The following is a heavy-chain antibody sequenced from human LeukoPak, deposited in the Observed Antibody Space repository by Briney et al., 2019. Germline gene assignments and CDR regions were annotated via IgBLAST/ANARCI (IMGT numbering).Heavy chain of an antibody. V-gene: IGHV1-8*03. CDR3: ARGRVWQQLRWFDP. D-gene: IGHD6-13*01. CDR1: GYTFTSYD. Sequence: GAPVKVSCKASGYTFTSYDINWVRQATGQGLEWMGWMNPNSGNTGYAQRFQGRVTITRNTSISTAYMELSSLRSEDTAVYYCARGRVWQQLRWFDPWGQGTLVTVPS. J-gene: IGHJ5*02. CDR2: MNPNSGNT.